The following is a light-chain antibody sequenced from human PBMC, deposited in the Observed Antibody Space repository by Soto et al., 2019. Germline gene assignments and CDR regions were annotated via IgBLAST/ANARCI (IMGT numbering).Light chain of an antibody. V-gene: IGKV3-20*01. Sequence: IVLTQSPGTLSLSPGESATLSCRASQSVSSSYLAWYQQKPGQAPRLLIYGASSRATGIPDRLSGSGSGTDFTLTTSRMEPEDFAVYYCQQYGSSITFGQGTRLEIK. CDR2: GAS. J-gene: IGKJ5*01. CDR3: QQYGSSIT. CDR1: QSVSSSY.